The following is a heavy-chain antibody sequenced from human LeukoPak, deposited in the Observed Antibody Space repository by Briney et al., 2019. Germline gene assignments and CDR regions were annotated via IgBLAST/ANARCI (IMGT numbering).Heavy chain of an antibody. CDR3: ARRGYRSSTSCPGAYYYYGMDV. Sequence: PSETLSLTCAVYGGSFSGYYWSWIRQPPGKGLEWIGEINHSGSTNYNPSLKSRVTISVDTSKNQFSLKLSSVTAADTAVYYCARRGYRSSTSCPGAYYYYGMDVWGQGTTVTVSS. CDR1: GGSFSGYY. V-gene: IGHV4-34*01. J-gene: IGHJ6*02. CDR2: INHSGST. D-gene: IGHD2-2*01.